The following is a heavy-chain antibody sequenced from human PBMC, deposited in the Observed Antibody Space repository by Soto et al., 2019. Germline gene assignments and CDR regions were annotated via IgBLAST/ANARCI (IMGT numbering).Heavy chain of an antibody. CDR3: AILSN. D-gene: IGHD6-6*01. J-gene: IGHJ4*02. CDR1: GFTVSSNY. Sequence: GGSLRLSCAASGFTVSSNYMNWVRQAPGKGLEWVSIIYSNGTTSYADSVKGRFTISRDNFKNTLHLQMNSLRAEDTAVYYCAILSNWGQGTLVTVSS. V-gene: IGHV3-53*01. CDR2: IYSNGTT.